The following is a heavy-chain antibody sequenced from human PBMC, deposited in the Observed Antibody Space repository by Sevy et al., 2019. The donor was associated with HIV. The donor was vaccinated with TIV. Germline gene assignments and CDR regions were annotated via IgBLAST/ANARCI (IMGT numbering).Heavy chain of an antibody. CDR1: GGSISSYY. D-gene: IGHD3-3*01. CDR2: IYYSGST. CDR3: ARAPDCWRGYHKGYFDY. J-gene: IGHJ4*02. V-gene: IGHV4-59*13. Sequence: SETLSLTCTVSGGSISSYYWSWIRQTPGKGLEWIGYIYYSGSTNYNPSLKSRVTISVDTSKNQFSLKLSSVTAADTAVYYCARAPDCWRGYHKGYFDYWGQGTLLTVSS.